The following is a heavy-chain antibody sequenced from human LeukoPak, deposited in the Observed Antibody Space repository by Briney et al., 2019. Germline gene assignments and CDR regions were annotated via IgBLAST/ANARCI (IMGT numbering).Heavy chain of an antibody. CDR1: GGSISSNY. Sequence: YPSETLSLTCTVSGGSISSNYWSWIRQTPGKGLEWIGYIYYSGSTNFNPSLKSRVTISVDTSKNQFSLKMSSVTAADTAVYFCARGGPPGYYYDYYMDVWGKGTTVTISS. J-gene: IGHJ6*03. CDR3: ARGGPPGYYYDYYMDV. V-gene: IGHV4-59*01. CDR2: IYYSGST.